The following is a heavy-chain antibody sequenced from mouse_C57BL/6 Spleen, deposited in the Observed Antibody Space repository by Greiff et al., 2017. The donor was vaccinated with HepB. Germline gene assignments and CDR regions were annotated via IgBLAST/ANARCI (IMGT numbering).Heavy chain of an antibody. J-gene: IGHJ1*03. V-gene: IGHV1-59*01. D-gene: IGHD2-1*01. CDR1: GYTFTSYW. CDR3: SYGNWYFDV. CDR2: IDPSDSYT. Sequence: QVQLQQPGAELVRPGTSVKLSCKASGYTFTSYWMHWVKQRPGQGLEWIGVIDPSDSYTNYNQKFKGKATLTVDTSSSTAYMQLSSLTSEDSAVYYCSYGNWYFDVWGKGTTVTVSS.